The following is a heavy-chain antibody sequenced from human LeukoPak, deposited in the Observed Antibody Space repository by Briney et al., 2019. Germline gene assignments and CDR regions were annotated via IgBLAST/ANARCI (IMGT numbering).Heavy chain of an antibody. D-gene: IGHD6-13*01. CDR3: ARHAGVIAAAGTRPFDY. CDR1: GGSISIYY. Sequence: SETLSLTCTVSGGSISIYYWRWIRQPPGKGLEWIGYFYYSGSTNYNPSLKSRVTMSVDTSKNQFSLKLSSVTAADTAVYYCARHAGVIAAAGTRPFDYWGQGTLVTVSS. V-gene: IGHV4-59*08. CDR2: FYYSGST. J-gene: IGHJ4*02.